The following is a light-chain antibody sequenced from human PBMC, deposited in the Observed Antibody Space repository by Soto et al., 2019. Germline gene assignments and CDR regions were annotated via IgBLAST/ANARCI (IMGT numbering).Light chain of an antibody. J-gene: IGKJ1*01. CDR1: QSVSSN. Sequence: EIVMTQSPATLSVSPGERATLSCRASQSVSSNLAWYQQKPGQAPRLLIYGASTRATGVPARFSGSGSGTEFTLTISNLQAEDSAVYHCHQYSNTFRTFGQGTKVDIK. V-gene: IGKV3-15*01. CDR3: HQYSNTFRT. CDR2: GAS.